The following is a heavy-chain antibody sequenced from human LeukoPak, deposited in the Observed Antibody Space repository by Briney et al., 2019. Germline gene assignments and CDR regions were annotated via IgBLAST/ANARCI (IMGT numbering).Heavy chain of an antibody. D-gene: IGHD3-3*01. CDR1: GGTFSSYA. CDR2: IIPIFGTA. Sequence: ASVKVSCKASGGTFSSYAISWVRQAPGQGLEWMGGIIPIFGTANYAQKFQGRVTITADESTSTAYMELSSLRSEDTAVYYCARVIRLLEWLSRTGGGTYYYGTDVWGQGTTVTVSS. V-gene: IGHV1-69*13. CDR3: ARVIRLLEWLSRTGGGTYYYGTDV. J-gene: IGHJ6*02.